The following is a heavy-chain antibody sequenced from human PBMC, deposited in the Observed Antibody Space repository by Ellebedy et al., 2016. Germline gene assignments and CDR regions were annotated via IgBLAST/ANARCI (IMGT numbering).Heavy chain of an antibody. D-gene: IGHD3-3*01. CDR2: IYSGGTT. V-gene: IGHV3-53*01. J-gene: IGHJ4*02. Sequence: GESLKISCAASGFIVSSNYMSWVRQAPGKGLEWVSVIYSGGTTYYADSVKGRFTISRDHSKNTLYFQMNSLRAEDTAVYYCARGDPKADDFWSGGVFDYWGPGTRHRLL. CDR1: GFIVSSNY. CDR3: ARGDPKADDFWSGGVFDY.